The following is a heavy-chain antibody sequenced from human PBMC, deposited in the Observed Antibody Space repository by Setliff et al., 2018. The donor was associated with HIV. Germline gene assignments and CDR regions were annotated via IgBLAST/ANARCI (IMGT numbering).Heavy chain of an antibody. CDR3: AALGSHYYGSGTYFPGY. Sequence: PGGSLRLSCAASGFTFSGYGMYWVRQAPGKGLEWVAFIRYDGDNKYYADSVKGRFTISRDNSKNTLYLQVNSLRAKDAAVYYCAALGSHYYGSGTYFPGYWGQGTLVTVSS. D-gene: IGHD3-10*01. CDR2: IRYDGDNK. J-gene: IGHJ4*02. V-gene: IGHV3-30*02. CDR1: GFTFSGYG.